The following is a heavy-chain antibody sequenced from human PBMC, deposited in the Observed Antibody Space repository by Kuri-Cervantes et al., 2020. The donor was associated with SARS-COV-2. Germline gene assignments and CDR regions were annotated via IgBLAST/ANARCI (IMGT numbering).Heavy chain of an antibody. V-gene: IGHV1-69*13. Sequence: SVKVSCKASGGTFSSYAISWVRQAPGQGLEWMGGIIPIFGTANYAQKFQGRVTITADESTSTAYMELSGLRSEDTAVYYCASCNIVVTHGLYYYYYMDVWGKGTTVTVSS. D-gene: IGHD5-12*01. CDR3: ASCNIVVTHGLYYYYYMDV. J-gene: IGHJ6*03. CDR2: IIPIFGTA. CDR1: GGTFSSYA.